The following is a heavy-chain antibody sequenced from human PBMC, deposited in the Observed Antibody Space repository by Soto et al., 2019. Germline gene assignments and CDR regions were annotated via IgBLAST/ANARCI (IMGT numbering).Heavy chain of an antibody. V-gene: IGHV1-69*02. CDR1: GGTFSSXT. D-gene: IGHD1-7*01. Sequence: ASVKVXCKASGGTFSSXTISXXXQXPGQRLEWLGRIIPILGIANYAQKFQGRVTLTADKSTSTAYMELSSLRSEDTAVYYCARGRRNYFSAFDIWGQGTMVTVSS. J-gene: IGHJ3*02. CDR2: IIPILGIA. CDR3: ARGRRNYFSAFDI.